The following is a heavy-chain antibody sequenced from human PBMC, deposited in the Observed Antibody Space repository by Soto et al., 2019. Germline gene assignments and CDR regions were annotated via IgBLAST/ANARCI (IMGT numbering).Heavy chain of an antibody. CDR2: ISGSGGST. D-gene: IGHD3-10*01. CDR1: GFTFSSYA. Sequence: EVQLLESGGGLVQPGGSLRLSCAASGFTFSSYAMSWVRQAPGKGLEWVSAISGSGGSTYYADSVKGRFTISRDNSKNTLYLQMNSRRAEDTAVYYCAKGVDRPDAFDIWVQGTMVTFSS. CDR3: AKGVDRPDAFDI. J-gene: IGHJ3*02. V-gene: IGHV3-23*01.